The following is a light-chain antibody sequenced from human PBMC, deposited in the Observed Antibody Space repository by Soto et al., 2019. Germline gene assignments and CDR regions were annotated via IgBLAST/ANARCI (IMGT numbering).Light chain of an antibody. Sequence: EIVLTQSPATLSLSPGERATLSCRASQSVSSNLAWYQQKPGQAPRLLIYDASNRATGIPARFRGSGSGTDFTLTINSLEPEDFAVYYCQQRSIRPTFGGGTRVEI. CDR1: QSVSSN. CDR2: DAS. V-gene: IGKV3-11*01. J-gene: IGKJ4*01. CDR3: QQRSIRPT.